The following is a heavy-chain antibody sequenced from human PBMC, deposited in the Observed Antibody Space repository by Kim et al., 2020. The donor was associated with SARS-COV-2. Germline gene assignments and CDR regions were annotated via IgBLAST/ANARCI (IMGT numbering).Heavy chain of an antibody. V-gene: IGHV3-21*01. CDR2: ISSSSSYI. Sequence: GGCLRLSCAASGFTFSSYSMNWVRQAPGKGLEWVSSISSSSSYIYYADSVKGRFTISRDNAKNSLYLQMNSLRAEDTAVYYCASDTGYSSSWTAGGGYYFDYWGQGTLVTVSS. J-gene: IGHJ4*02. CDR1: GFTFSSYS. D-gene: IGHD6-13*01. CDR3: ASDTGYSSSWTAGGGYYFDY.